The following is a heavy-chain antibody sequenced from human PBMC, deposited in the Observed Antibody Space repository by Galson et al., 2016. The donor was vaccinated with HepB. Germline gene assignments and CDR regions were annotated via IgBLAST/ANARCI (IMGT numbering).Heavy chain of an antibody. J-gene: IGHJ2*01. CDR2: IYYSGST. CDR1: GGSIRSYY. V-gene: IGHV4-59*01. CDR3: ARGQLEMAATINWYFDL. Sequence: ETLSLTCTVSGGSIRSYYWIWIRQPPGKGLEWIGYIYYSGSTNHNPSLKSRVTISVDTSKNQFSLKLNPVTTADTAVYSCARGQLEMAATINWYFDLWGRGTLVTVSS. D-gene: IGHD5-24*01.